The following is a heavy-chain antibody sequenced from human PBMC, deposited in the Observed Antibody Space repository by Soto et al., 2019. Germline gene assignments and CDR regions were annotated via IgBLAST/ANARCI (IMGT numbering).Heavy chain of an antibody. J-gene: IGHJ6*02. D-gene: IGHD3-3*01. CDR3: AGGNYDFWSGTYYYYGMDV. CDR1: GGTFSSYA. V-gene: IGHV1-69*12. CDR2: IIPIFGTA. Sequence: QVQLVQSGAEVKKPGSSVKVSCKASGGTFSSYAISWVRQAPGQGLEWMGGIIPIFGTANYAQKFQGRVTITADESTSTAYMELSSLRSEDTAVYYCAGGNYDFWSGTYYYYGMDVWGQGTTVTVSS.